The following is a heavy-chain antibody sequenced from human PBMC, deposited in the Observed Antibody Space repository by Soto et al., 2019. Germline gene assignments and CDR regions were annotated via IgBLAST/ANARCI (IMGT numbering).Heavy chain of an antibody. CDR2: ISGSGATK. J-gene: IGHJ4*02. V-gene: IGHV3-48*02. D-gene: IGHD5-18*01. CDR1: GFTFSSQS. CDR3: ARAIRGFSYVVDY. Sequence: GGSLRLSCAASGFTFSSQSFNWVRQAPGKRLEWVSYISGSGATKYYADSVKGRFTISRDNARNSLYLQMSSLSDEDTAVYYCARAIRGFSYVVDYWGQGTLVTVSS.